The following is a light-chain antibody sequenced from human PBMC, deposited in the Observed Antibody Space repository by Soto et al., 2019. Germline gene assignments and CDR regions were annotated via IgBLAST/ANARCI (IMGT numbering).Light chain of an antibody. V-gene: IGKV1-27*01. CDR2: AAS. CDR1: HAISNY. Sequence: DIQMTQSPPSLSASVGDRVTITCRASHAISNYLAWYQQKPGKVPALLIYAASTLQSGVPSRFSGSGSGTDFTLTISSLQPEDVATYYSQKYDRAPRTFGQGTKVEIK. J-gene: IGKJ1*01. CDR3: QKYDRAPRT.